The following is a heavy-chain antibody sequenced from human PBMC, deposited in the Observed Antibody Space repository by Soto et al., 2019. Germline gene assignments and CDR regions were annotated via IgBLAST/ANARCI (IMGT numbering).Heavy chain of an antibody. Sequence: NPSETLSLTCTVSGGSISSGDYYWSWIRQPPGKGLEWIGYIYYSGSTYYNPSLKSRVTISVDTSKNQFSLKLSSVTAADTAVYYCARANPAIVVVPAAQAPYYDFWSERGPFDIWGQGTMVTVSS. V-gene: IGHV4-30-4*01. J-gene: IGHJ3*02. CDR1: GGSISSGDYY. CDR2: IYYSGST. CDR3: ARANPAIVVVPAAQAPYYDFWSERGPFDI. D-gene: IGHD2-2*01.